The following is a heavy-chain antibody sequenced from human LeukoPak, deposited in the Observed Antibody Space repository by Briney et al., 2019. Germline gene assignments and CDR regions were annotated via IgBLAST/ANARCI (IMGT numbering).Heavy chain of an antibody. CDR3: ARAPSYYYDSSGYCRY. CDR2: ISSSGSTI. V-gene: IGHV3-11*04. D-gene: IGHD3-22*01. J-gene: IGHJ4*02. Sequence: PGGSLRLSCAASGFTFSDYYMSWLRQAPGKGLEWVSYISSSGSTIYYADSVKGRFTISRDNPKNSLYLQMNRLRAEYTAVYYCARAPSYYYDSSGYCRYWGQGTLVTVSS. CDR1: GFTFSDYY.